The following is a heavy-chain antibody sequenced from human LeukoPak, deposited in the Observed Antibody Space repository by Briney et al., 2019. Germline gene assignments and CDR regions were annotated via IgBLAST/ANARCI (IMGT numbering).Heavy chain of an antibody. V-gene: IGHV3-74*01. Sequence: GGSLRLSCAASGFTFSSYWMHWVRQAPGKGLVWVSRINSDGSSTSYADSVKGRFTISRDNAKNTLYLQMNSLRAEDTAVYYCARGAHRDYFDYWGQGTLVTVSS. CDR2: INSDGSST. J-gene: IGHJ4*02. CDR1: GFTFSSYW. CDR3: ARGAHRDYFDY.